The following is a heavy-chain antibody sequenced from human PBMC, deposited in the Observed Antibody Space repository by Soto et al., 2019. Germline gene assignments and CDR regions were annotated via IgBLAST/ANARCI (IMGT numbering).Heavy chain of an antibody. CDR3: ATGYNGGPDA. D-gene: IGHD1-20*01. V-gene: IGHV3-7*01. Sequence: EVQVVESGGGLVQPGGSLRLSCAASGFTFRRYWMTWVRQAPGKGLEWVANIKEDGSEKYYVDSVKGRFTIFRDNAKNSLYLKMNSRRVEDTAVYYCATGYNGGPDAWGQGTLVTVSS. J-gene: IGHJ5*02. CDR1: GFTFRRYW. CDR2: IKEDGSEK.